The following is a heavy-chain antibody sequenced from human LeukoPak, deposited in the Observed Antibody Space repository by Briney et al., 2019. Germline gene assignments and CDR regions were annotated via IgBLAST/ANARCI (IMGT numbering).Heavy chain of an antibody. V-gene: IGHV3-30*02. J-gene: IGHJ4*02. CDR1: GFTFSSYG. CDR2: IRYDGSNK. CDR3: AKASSGWYGGYFDY. Sequence: GGSLRLSSAASGFTFSSYGMHWVRQAPGKGLEWVAFIRYDGSNKYYADSVKGRFTISRDNSKNTLYLQMNSLRAEDTAVYYCAKASSGWYGGYFDYWGQGTLVTVSS. D-gene: IGHD6-19*01.